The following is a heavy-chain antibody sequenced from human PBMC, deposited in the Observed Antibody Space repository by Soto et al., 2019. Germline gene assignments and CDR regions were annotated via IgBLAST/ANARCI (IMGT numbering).Heavy chain of an antibody. D-gene: IGHD6-19*01. J-gene: IGHJ4*02. Sequence: SVKVSFKASGGTFSSYTISWVRQAPGQGLEWMGRIIPILGIANYAQKFQGRVTITADKSTSTAYMELSSLRSEDTAVYYCARDRGAVAGTADYWGQGTLVTVSS. V-gene: IGHV1-69*04. CDR1: GGTFSSYT. CDR2: IIPILGIA. CDR3: ARDRGAVAGTADY.